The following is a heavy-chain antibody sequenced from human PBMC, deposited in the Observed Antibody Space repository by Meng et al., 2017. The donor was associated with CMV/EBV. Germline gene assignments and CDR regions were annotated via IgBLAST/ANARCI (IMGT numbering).Heavy chain of an antibody. CDR3: AKDRCSSTSCYTDLPY. Sequence: GESLKILCGASGFTFSSYWMSWVRQAPGKGLEWVANIKQDGSEKYYVDSVKGRFTISRDNAKNSLYLQMNSLRAEDTAVYYCAKDRCSSTSCYTDLPYWGQGTLVTVSS. CDR1: GFTFSSYW. J-gene: IGHJ4*02. V-gene: IGHV3-7*03. D-gene: IGHD2-2*02. CDR2: IKQDGSEK.